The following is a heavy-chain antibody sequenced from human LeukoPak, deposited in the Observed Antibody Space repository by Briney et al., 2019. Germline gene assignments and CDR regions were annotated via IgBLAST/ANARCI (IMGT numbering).Heavy chain of an antibody. V-gene: IGHV1-2*02. CDR3: ARDLNWPSYGYRGYYFDY. D-gene: IGHD5-18*01. J-gene: IGHJ4*02. CDR2: INPNSGDT. Sequence: GASVMLSCKASGHTFTASYVHWVRQAPGQGLEWMGRINPNSGDTNYAQKFQGRVTMTRDTSINTTYMELRSLRSDDTAVYYCARDLNWPSYGYRGYYFDYWGQGTLVTVSS. CDR1: GHTFTASY.